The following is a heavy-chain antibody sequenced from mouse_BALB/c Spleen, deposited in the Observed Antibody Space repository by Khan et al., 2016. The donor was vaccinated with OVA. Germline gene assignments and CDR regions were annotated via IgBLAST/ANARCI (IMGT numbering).Heavy chain of an antibody. J-gene: IGHJ3*01. V-gene: IGHV5-6*01. CDR2: INSDGYYT. CDR3: ASHLTGSFAY. CDR1: GFTFSAYG. Sequence: EVQVVESGGDLVKPGGSLRLSCAASGFTFSAYGMSWVRQTPDKRLEWVATINSDGYYTYYPDTVKGRFTISRNNAENTLYLQMIILKSEDTAIYYCASHLTGSFAYWGQGTLVTVSA. D-gene: IGHD4-1*01.